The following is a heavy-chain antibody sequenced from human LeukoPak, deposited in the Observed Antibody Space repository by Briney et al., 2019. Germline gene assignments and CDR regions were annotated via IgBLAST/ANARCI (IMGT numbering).Heavy chain of an antibody. V-gene: IGHV3-30*03. CDR1: GFIFSNFG. J-gene: IGHJ3*02. CDR3: ARDRGYNWNYPDAFDI. CDR2: ILYDGSNK. D-gene: IGHD1-7*01. Sequence: PGGSLRLSCSASGFIFSNFGMHWVRQAPGKGLEWVAVILYDGSNKYYADSVKGRFTISRDNSKNTLYLQMNSLRAEDTAVYYCARDRGYNWNYPDAFDIWGQGTMVTVSS.